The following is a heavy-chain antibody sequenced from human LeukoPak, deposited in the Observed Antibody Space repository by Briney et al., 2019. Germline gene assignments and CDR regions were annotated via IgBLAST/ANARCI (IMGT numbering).Heavy chain of an antibody. CDR3: ARGVRITMVRGAPYYFDY. CDR1: GGSFSGYY. Sequence: PSETLSLTCAVYGGSFSGYYWSRIRQPPGKGLEWIGEINHSGSTNYNPSLKSRVTISVDTSKNQFSLKLSSVTAADTAVYYCARGVRITMVRGAPYYFDYWGQGTLVTVSS. J-gene: IGHJ4*02. D-gene: IGHD3-10*01. CDR2: INHSGST. V-gene: IGHV4-34*01.